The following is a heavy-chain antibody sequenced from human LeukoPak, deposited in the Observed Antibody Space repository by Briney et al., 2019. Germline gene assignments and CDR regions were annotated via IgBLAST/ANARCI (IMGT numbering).Heavy chain of an antibody. CDR1: GYSISSGRY. Sequence: SETLSLTCAVSGYSISSGRYWGWIRQPPGKGLEWIGSVFQSGSTYYNPSLKSRVTISVDTSKNQFSLNLRSVTAADTAVYYCARSLSTAGIDYWGQGTLVTVSS. V-gene: IGHV4-38-2*01. J-gene: IGHJ4*02. CDR2: VFQSGST. D-gene: IGHD2-2*01. CDR3: ARSLSTAGIDY.